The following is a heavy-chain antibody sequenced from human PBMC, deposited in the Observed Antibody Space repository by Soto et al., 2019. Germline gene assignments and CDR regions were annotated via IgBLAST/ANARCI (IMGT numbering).Heavy chain of an antibody. V-gene: IGHV3-7*01. Sequence: GGSLRLSCAASGFTFSSYWMSWVRQAPGKGLEWVANIKQDGSEKYYVDSVKGRFTISRDNAKNSLYLQMNSLRAEDTAVYYCARDYGDYYYSYYMDVWGKGTTVTVSS. D-gene: IGHD4-17*01. CDR3: ARDYGDYYYSYYMDV. CDR2: IKQDGSEK. CDR1: GFTFSSYW. J-gene: IGHJ6*03.